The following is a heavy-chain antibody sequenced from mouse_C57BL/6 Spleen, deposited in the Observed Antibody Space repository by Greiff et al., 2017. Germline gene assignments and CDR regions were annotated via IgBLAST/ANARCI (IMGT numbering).Heavy chain of an antibody. D-gene: IGHD1-1*01. Sequence: VQLQQSGAELVRPGASVTLSCKASVYTFTDYEMHWVKQTPVHGLEWIGAIDPETGGTAYNQKFKGKAILTADKSSSTAYMELRSLTSEDSAVYYCTRPGGSSYWGQGTTLTVSS. CDR2: IDPETGGT. CDR1: VYTFTDYE. V-gene: IGHV1-15*01. CDR3: TRPGGSSY. J-gene: IGHJ2*01.